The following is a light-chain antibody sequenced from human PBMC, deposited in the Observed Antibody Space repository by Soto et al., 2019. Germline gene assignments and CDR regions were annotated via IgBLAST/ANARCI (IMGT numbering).Light chain of an antibody. J-gene: IGLJ1*01. CDR3: SLYTSDSTYV. Sequence: QSVLTQPPSASGTPGQRVTISCSGSSSNVGGNTVNWYQHLPGTAPKLVIYSNNQRPSGVPDRFSGSRSGTSASLAISGLQAEDEAEYYCSLYTSDSTYVFGTGTKVTVL. V-gene: IGLV1-44*01. CDR2: SNN. CDR1: SSNVGGNT.